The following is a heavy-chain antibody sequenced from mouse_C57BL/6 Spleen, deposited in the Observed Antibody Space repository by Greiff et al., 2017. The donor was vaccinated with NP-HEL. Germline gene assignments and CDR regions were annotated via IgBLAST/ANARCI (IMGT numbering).Heavy chain of an antibody. D-gene: IGHD4-1*01. CDR2: IDPSDSET. CDR1: GYTFTSYW. Sequence: QVQLQPPGAELVRPGSSVKLSCKASGYTFTSYWMHWVKQRPIQGLEWIGNIDPSDSETHYNQKFKDKATLTVDKSSSTAYMQLSSLTSEDSAVYYCAREELGRGYWYFDVWGTGTTVTISS. J-gene: IGHJ1*03. CDR3: AREELGRGYWYFDV. V-gene: IGHV1-52*01.